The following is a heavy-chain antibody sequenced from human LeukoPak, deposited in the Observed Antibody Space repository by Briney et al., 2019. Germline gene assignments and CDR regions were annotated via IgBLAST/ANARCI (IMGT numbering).Heavy chain of an antibody. CDR1: GYYISSGYY. V-gene: IGHV4-38-2*01. J-gene: IGHJ5*02. CDR3: ARASDVWGSYPFVVDP. Sequence: SETLSLTCGVSGYYISSGYYWGWIRQPPGKGLEWIGSMYHSGSPYYNPSLKSRVTISVDTSKNQFSLKLNSVTAADTAVYYCARASDVWGSYPFVVDPWGQGTLVIVSS. CDR2: MYHSGSP. D-gene: IGHD3-16*01.